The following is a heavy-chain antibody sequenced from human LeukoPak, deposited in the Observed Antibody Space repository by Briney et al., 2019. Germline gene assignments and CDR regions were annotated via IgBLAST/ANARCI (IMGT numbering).Heavy chain of an antibody. V-gene: IGHV3-64*01. D-gene: IGHD3-10*01. CDR2: ISSNGGST. Sequence: GGSLRLSCAASGFTFSSYAMHWVRQAPGKGLEYVSAISSNGGSTYYANSVKGRFTISRDNSKNTLYLQMGSLRAEDMAVYYCARDAEITMVRGAGVYWFDPWGQGTLVTVSS. CDR3: ARDAEITMVRGAGVYWFDP. CDR1: GFTFSSYA. J-gene: IGHJ5*02.